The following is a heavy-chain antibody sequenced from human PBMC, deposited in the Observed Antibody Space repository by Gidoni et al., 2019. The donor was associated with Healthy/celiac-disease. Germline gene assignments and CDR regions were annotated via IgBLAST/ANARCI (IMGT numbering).Heavy chain of an antibody. CDR3: AKDVGYSSGWTGFDY. D-gene: IGHD6-19*01. Sequence: AASGFTFDDYAMHWVRQAPGKGLEWVSGISWNSGSIGYADSVKGRFTISRDNAKNSLYLQMNSLRAEDTALYYCAKDVGYSSGWTGFDYWGQGTLVTVSS. CDR1: GFTFDDYA. CDR2: ISWNSGSI. V-gene: IGHV3-9*01. J-gene: IGHJ4*02.